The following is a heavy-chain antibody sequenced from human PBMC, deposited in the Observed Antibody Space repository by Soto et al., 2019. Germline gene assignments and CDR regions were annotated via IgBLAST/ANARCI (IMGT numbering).Heavy chain of an antibody. Sequence: GGSLRLSCAASGFTFSDYYMNWIRQAPGKGLEWVSSIGSSGGSIYYADSVKGRFTISRDNAKNSLYLLMNSLRVEDTALYYCARFSSQGYYYMDVWGKGTTVTVSS. J-gene: IGHJ6*03. CDR1: GFTFSDYY. CDR2: IGSSGGSI. V-gene: IGHV3-11*01. CDR3: ARFSSQGYYYMDV.